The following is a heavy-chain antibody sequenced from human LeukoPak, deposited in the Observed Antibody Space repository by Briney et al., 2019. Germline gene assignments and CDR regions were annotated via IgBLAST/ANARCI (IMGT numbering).Heavy chain of an antibody. CDR3: ARVAGIACSGGSCYTTLVTPRLDLGTPFDP. D-gene: IGHD2-15*01. J-gene: IGHJ5*02. CDR1: GYTFTSYG. V-gene: IGHV1-18*01. Sequence: GASVKVSCKASGYTFTSYGISWVRQAPGQGLEWMGWISAYNGNTNYAQKLQGRVTMTTDTSTSTAYMELRSLRSDGTAVYYCARVAGIACSGGSCYTTLVTPRLDLGTPFDPWGQGTLVTVSS. CDR2: ISAYNGNT.